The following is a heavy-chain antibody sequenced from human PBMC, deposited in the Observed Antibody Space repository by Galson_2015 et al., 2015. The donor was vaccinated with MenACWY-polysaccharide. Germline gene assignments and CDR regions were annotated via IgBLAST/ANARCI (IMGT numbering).Heavy chain of an antibody. D-gene: IGHD3-9*01. J-gene: IGHJ6*02. Sequence: SLRLSCAASGFTFSSYDMHWVRHATGKGLEWVSAIGTAGDTYYPGSVKGRFTISRENAKNSLYLQMNSLRAGDTAVYYCARAYYDILTGYFSGMDVWGQGATVTVSS. V-gene: IGHV3-13*01. CDR3: ARAYYDILTGYFSGMDV. CDR1: GFTFSSYD. CDR2: IGTAGDT.